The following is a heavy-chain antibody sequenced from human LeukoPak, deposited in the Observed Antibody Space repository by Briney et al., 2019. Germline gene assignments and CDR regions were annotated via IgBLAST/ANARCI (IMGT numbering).Heavy chain of an antibody. CDR1: GFTVSSNY. CDR2: IYSGGTT. CDR3: ASQWELRY. D-gene: IGHD1-26*01. Sequence: GGSLRLSCAVSGFTVSSNYMNWDRQAPGRGLEWVSVIYSGGTTYYADSVKGRVTISRDNSKNTLYLQMNSLRAEDTAVYYCASQWELRYWGQGTLVTVSS. V-gene: IGHV3-53*01. J-gene: IGHJ4*02.